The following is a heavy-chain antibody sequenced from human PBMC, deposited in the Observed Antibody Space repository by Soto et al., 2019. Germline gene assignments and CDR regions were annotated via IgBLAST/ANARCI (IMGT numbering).Heavy chain of an antibody. Sequence: ASVQVSCKASGYTFTDYALHLVRQAPGQRLEWMGWMNAGVGNTLYSQKFQGRITITRDTSASTAYMELNSLKSEDTAIYYCARDTGYTFGSLNYWGPGTLVTVSS. D-gene: IGHD5-18*01. V-gene: IGHV1-3*01. J-gene: IGHJ4*02. CDR2: MNAGVGNT. CDR1: GYTFTDYA. CDR3: ARDTGYTFGSLNY.